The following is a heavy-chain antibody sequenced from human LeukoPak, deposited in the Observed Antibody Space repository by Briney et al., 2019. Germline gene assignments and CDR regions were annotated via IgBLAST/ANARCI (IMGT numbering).Heavy chain of an antibody. Sequence: SSETLFLTCAVSGGSISSGDYSWSWIRQPPGEGLEWIGFIYNSGNTYYNPSLKSRVTLSVDTSKNQFSLNLSSVTAADTAVYYCARTAYDSSDFYRFDYWGQGTLVTVSS. CDR2: IYNSGNT. CDR1: GGSISSGDYS. D-gene: IGHD3-22*01. CDR3: ARTAYDSSDFYRFDY. V-gene: IGHV4-30-4*07. J-gene: IGHJ4*02.